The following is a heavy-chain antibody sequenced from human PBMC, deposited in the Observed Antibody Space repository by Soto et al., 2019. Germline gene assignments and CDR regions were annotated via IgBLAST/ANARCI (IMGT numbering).Heavy chain of an antibody. CDR2: ISYDGSNK. CDR1: GFTFSSYA. J-gene: IGHJ4*02. CDR3: ARDRGYGGNPFDY. D-gene: IGHD4-17*01. Sequence: GSLRLSCAASGFTFSSYAMHWVRQAPGKGLEWVAVISYDGSNKYYADSVKGRFTISRDNSKNTLYLQMNSLRAEDTAVYYCARDRGYGGNPFDYWGQGTLVTVSS. V-gene: IGHV3-30-3*01.